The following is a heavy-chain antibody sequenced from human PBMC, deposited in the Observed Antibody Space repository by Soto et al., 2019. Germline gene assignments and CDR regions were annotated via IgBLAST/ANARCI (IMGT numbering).Heavy chain of an antibody. J-gene: IGHJ4*02. D-gene: IGHD2-15*01. Sequence: QVQLVQSGAEEKKPGSSVKVSCKASGDTFSSYAISWVRQAPGQGLEWMGGIIPIFGTANYAQKFQGRVTITADESTSTAYMELSSLRSEDTAVYYCARESRYCSGGSCYFLPGIDYWGQGTLVTVSS. CDR3: ARESRYCSGGSCYFLPGIDY. CDR2: IIPIFGTA. CDR1: GDTFSSYA. V-gene: IGHV1-69*12.